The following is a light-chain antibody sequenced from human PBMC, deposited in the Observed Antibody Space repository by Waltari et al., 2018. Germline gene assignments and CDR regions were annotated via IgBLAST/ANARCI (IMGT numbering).Light chain of an antibody. J-gene: IGKJ3*01. Sequence: DIQMTQSPSSVSASVGDKVTFTCRASQGVTKWLAWYQPKPGRAPKLLISGASTLHSGVSPRFSGSGSGTEFTLTISDLQPEDVAIYYCQQANSFPITFGPGTRVDLK. CDR2: GAS. V-gene: IGKV1-12*01. CDR1: QGVTKW. CDR3: QQANSFPIT.